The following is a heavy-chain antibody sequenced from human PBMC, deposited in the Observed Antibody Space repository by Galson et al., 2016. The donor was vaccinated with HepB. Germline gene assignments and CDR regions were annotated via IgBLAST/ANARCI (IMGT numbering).Heavy chain of an antibody. Sequence: QSGAEVKKPGESLRISCKGSGYSFSTYWIAWVRQMPGKGLEWMGIIYPGDSDTRYSPSFRGQVTISADKSINTADLQWSSLKASDAAMYYCARPIAAAGNGWFDPWGQGTLVTVSS. CDR3: ARPIAAAGNGWFDP. CDR1: GYSFSTYW. D-gene: IGHD6-13*01. CDR2: IYPGDSDT. V-gene: IGHV5-51*01. J-gene: IGHJ5*02.